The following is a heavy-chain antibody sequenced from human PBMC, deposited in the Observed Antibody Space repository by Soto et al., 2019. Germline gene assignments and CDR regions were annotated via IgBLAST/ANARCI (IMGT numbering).Heavy chain of an antibody. CDR1: GFTFSSYG. CDR2: ISYDGSNK. CDR3: AKSSSGWFDP. J-gene: IGHJ5*02. Sequence: PGGSLRLSCAASGFTFSSYGMHWVRRAPGKGLEWVAVISYDGSNKYYADSVKGRFTISRDNSKNTLYLQMNSLRAEDTAVYYCAKSSSGWFDPWGQGTLVTVSS. D-gene: IGHD6-6*01. V-gene: IGHV3-30*18.